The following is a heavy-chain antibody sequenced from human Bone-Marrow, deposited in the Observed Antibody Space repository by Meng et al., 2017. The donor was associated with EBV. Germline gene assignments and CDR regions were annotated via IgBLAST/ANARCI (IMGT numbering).Heavy chain of an antibody. CDR2: INPSGGTT. D-gene: IGHD3-9*01. CDR3: VRDISGYSSDY. V-gene: IGHV1-46*02. J-gene: IGHJ4*02. Sequence: QVQLGQAGADVSKPGASMKVYCKASGYTFNSYYIHWVRQAPGQGLEWMGIINPSGGTTTYAQKFQGRVTMTRDTSTSTVYMDLSSLRSEDTAVYYCVRDISGYSSDYWGQGTLVTVSS. CDR1: GYTFNSYY.